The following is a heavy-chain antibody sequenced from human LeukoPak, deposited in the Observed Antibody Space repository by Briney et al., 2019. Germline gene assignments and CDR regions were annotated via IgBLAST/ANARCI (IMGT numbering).Heavy chain of an antibody. J-gene: IGHJ4*02. Sequence: GGSLRLSCAASGFTFSSYAMHWVRQAPGKGLEWVAVISYDGSNKYYADSVKGRFTISRDNSKNTLYLQMNSLRAEDTAVYYCARERIAVAAVFSYYFDYWGQGTLVTVSS. CDR3: ARERIAVAAVFSYYFDY. D-gene: IGHD6-19*01. CDR1: GFTFSSYA. V-gene: IGHV3-30-3*01. CDR2: ISYDGSNK.